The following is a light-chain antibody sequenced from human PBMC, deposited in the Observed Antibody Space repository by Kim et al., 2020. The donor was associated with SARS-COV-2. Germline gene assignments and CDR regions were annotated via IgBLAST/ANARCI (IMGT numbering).Light chain of an antibody. CDR3: VLYMGSGISV. CDR1: SGSVSTSYY. J-gene: IGLJ3*02. V-gene: IGLV8-61*01. Sequence: GEPVTLTCGLSSGSVSTSYYPSCYQQTPGQAPRTLIYSTNTRSSGGPDRFSGSILGNKAALTITGAQADDESDYYCVLYMGSGISVFGGGTQLTVL. CDR2: STN.